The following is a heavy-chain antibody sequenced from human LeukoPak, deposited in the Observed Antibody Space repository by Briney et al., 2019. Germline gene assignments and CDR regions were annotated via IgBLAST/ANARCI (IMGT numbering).Heavy chain of an antibody. D-gene: IGHD5-24*01. J-gene: IGHJ6*03. V-gene: IGHV1-69*05. CDR3: ARGDGYNSDYYYMDV. Sequence: GASVKVSCKASGVTFSSYAISWVRQAPGQGLEWMGGIIPIFGTANYAQKFQGRVTITTDESTSTAYMELSSLRSEDTAVYYCARGDGYNSDYYYMDVWGKGTTVTVSS. CDR1: GVTFSSYA. CDR2: IIPIFGTA.